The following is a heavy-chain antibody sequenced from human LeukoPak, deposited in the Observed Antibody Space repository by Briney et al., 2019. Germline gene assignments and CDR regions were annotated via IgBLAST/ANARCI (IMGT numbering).Heavy chain of an antibody. CDR2: IYYSGST. Sequence: SETLSLTCTVSGGTISSSSYYWGWIRQPPGKGLEWIGSIYYSGSTYYNPSLKGRVTISVDTSQNQFSLKLSSVTAADTAVYYCARRIAAAGYFDYWGQGTLVTVSS. CDR1: GGTISSSSYY. D-gene: IGHD6-13*01. V-gene: IGHV4-39*01. CDR3: ARRIAAAGYFDY. J-gene: IGHJ4*02.